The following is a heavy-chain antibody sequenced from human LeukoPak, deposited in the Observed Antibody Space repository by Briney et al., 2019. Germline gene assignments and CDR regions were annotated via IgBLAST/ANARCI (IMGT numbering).Heavy chain of an antibody. J-gene: IGHJ4*02. Sequence: SGPTLAKPTQPLTLPCTFSGFSLRTSGVGVGWIRQPPGKYLEWLALIYWHDDKRYSPSLKSRLTINEDTSKYQVVLTMTNMDPVDTATSYCAHRPAHLERPLWWGQGTLVTVSS. CDR2: IYWHDDK. CDR3: AHRPAHLERPLW. CDR1: GFSLRTSGVG. V-gene: IGHV2-5*01. D-gene: IGHD1-1*01.